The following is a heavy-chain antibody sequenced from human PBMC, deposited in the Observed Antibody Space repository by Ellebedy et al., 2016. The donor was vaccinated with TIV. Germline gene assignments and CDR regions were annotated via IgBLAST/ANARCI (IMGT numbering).Heavy chain of an antibody. D-gene: IGHD4-17*01. Sequence: GESLRISCVASGFSFRNYWMGWVRQASGKGLEWVANIYQDGSEKYYVDSVEGRFTISRDNAKNSLYLEMKSLRAEDTAVYYCARRGSYGDYAVQVNNWFDSWGQGTPVTVSP. V-gene: IGHV3-7*01. J-gene: IGHJ5*01. CDR1: GFSFRNYW. CDR3: ARRGSYGDYAVQVNNWFDS. CDR2: IYQDGSEK.